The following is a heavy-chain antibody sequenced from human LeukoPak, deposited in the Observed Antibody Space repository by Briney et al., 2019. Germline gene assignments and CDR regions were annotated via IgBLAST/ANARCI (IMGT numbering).Heavy chain of an antibody. CDR2: INQSGST. CDR1: GGSFSGYY. Sequence: PSETLSLTCAVYGGSFSGYYWSWIRQPPGKGLEWIGEINQSGSTNYNPSLKSRVTISVDTSKNQFSLKLSSVTAADTAVYYCASEWFDPWGQGTLVTVSS. V-gene: IGHV4-34*01. CDR3: ASEWFDP. J-gene: IGHJ5*02.